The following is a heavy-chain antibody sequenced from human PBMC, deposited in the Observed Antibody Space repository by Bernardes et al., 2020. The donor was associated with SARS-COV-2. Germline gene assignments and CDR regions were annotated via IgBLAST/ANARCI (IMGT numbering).Heavy chain of an antibody. J-gene: IGHJ4*02. V-gene: IGHV3-72*01. D-gene: IGHD3-10*01. CDR1: GFTFSDHY. Sequence: SLRISCAASGFTFSDHYMDWVRQAPGKGLEWVGRVRTKPRSYSTDYAASVKGRFTISRDDSKNSVSLQMDSLKTEDTAVYYCVRVGPYGWESFDYWGQGTLATVSS. CDR3: VRVGPYGWESFDY. CDR2: VRTKPRSYST.